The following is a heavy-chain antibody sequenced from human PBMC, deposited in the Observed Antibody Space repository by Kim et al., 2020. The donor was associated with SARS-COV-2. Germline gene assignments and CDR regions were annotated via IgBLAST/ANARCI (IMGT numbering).Heavy chain of an antibody. Sequence: SQTLSLTCAISGDSVSSNSAAWNWIRQSPSRGLEWLGRTYYRSKWYNDYAVSVKSRITINPDTSKNQFSLQLNSVTPEDTAVYYCAREAVVVPAAIYYYYGMDVWGQGTTVTVSS. J-gene: IGHJ6*02. CDR3: AREAVVVPAAIYYYYGMDV. V-gene: IGHV6-1*01. D-gene: IGHD2-2*01. CDR1: GDSVSSNSAA. CDR2: TYYRSKWYN.